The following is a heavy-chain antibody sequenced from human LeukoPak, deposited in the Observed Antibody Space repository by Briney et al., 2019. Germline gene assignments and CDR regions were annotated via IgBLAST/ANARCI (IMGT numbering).Heavy chain of an antibody. CDR2: ISGDGSRT. CDR3: ARDFHAFDP. CDR1: GFTFRSYA. J-gene: IGHJ5*02. Sequence: PGGSLRLSCAASGFTFRSYALSWVRQAPGKGLEWVSAISGDGSRTYYADSVKGRFTISRDNSKNTLYLQMGSLRAEDMAVYYCARDFHAFDPWGQGTLVTVSS. V-gene: IGHV3-23*01.